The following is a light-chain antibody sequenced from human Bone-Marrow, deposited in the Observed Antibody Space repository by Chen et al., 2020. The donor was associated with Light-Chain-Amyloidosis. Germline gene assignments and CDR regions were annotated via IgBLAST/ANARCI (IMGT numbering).Light chain of an antibody. J-gene: IGKJ5*01. Sequence: EIALTQSPGTLSVSPGERTTLFCRASQSVGNNFLAWYPQKPGQAPRLLIYRASARATGTPDRFSGSGSGTDFTLTVTRLEPDDSAVYYCQQYANSPITFGQGTRLEIK. CDR1: QSVGNNF. CDR3: QQYANSPIT. CDR2: RAS. V-gene: IGKV3-20*01.